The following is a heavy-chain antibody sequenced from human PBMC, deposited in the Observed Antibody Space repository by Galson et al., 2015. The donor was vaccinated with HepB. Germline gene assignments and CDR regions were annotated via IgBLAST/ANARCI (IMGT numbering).Heavy chain of an antibody. Sequence: TLSLTCAVYGGSFGGFYWTWIRQTPGKGLEWIGDINRGGSTNYKSSLKTRVSISIDTSKNQFSLKLNSVTAADTAVYYCARGREYFDFWTGYWGTGRPQYYYDMDIWGQGTTVTVSS. CDR2: INRGGST. CDR3: ARGREYFDFWTGYWGTGRPQYYYDMDI. V-gene: IGHV4-34*01. CDR1: GGSFGGFY. J-gene: IGHJ6*02. D-gene: IGHD3-3*01.